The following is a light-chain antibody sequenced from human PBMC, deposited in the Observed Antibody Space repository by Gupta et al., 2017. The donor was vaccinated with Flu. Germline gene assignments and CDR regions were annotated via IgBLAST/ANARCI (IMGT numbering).Light chain of an antibody. V-gene: IGKV3-11*01. CDR1: QSVRDY. CDR3: QQRNKWPLT. J-gene: IGKJ4*01. CDR2: DAS. Sequence: EIVLTQSPAALSLSPGERVTLSCRASQSVRDYLAWYHQRPGQSPRLLIYDASNRATDVPARFNDSGSETDFTLTISGLEPEDSGVYYCQQRNKWPLTFGGGTIIEIK.